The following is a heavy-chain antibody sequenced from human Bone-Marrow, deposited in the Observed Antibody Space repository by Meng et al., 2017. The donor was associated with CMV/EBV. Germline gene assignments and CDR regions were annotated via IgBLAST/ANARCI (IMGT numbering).Heavy chain of an antibody. V-gene: IGHV3-9*01. CDR2: ISWTSGRI. CDR1: GFYFDDCA. CDR3: AKDMGSGSYGRGDGLDI. Sequence: SLKISWAASGFYFDDCAMHWVRQAPGKGLEWGSGISWTSGRIGYADSVKGRFTISSDNAKNFLYLEMNSLRAEDTALDYCAKDMGSGSYGRGDGLDIWGQGTAVTVSS. D-gene: IGHD3-10*01. J-gene: IGHJ3*02.